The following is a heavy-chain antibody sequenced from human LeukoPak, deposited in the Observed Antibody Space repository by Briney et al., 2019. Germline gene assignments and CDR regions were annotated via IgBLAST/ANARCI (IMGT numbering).Heavy chain of an antibody. V-gene: IGHV4-39*01. CDR1: GGSISSSTSYY. D-gene: IGHD5-18*01. Sequence: PSETLSLTCTVSGGSISSSTSYYWGWVRQPPGKGLEWIGSNYYSGSTYCNPSLKSRVAISVDTSKNQFSLKLSSVTAADTAVYYCARHTTMIRRPYNWFDPWGQGTLVTVSS. J-gene: IGHJ5*02. CDR3: ARHTTMIRRPYNWFDP. CDR2: NYYSGST.